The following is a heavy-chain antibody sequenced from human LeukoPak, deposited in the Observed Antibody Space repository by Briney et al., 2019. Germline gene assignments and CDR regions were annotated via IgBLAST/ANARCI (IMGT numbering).Heavy chain of an antibody. CDR1: GFTFSSYG. CDR3: AKPIVVVPAGNYFDY. J-gene: IGHJ4*02. Sequence: QPRGSLRLSCAASGFTFSSYGMHWVRQAPGKGLEWVAFIRYDGSNKYYADSVKGRFTISRDNSKNTLYLQMNSLRAEDTAVYYCAKPIVVVPAGNYFDYWGQGTLVTVSS. V-gene: IGHV3-30*02. CDR2: IRYDGSNK. D-gene: IGHD2-2*01.